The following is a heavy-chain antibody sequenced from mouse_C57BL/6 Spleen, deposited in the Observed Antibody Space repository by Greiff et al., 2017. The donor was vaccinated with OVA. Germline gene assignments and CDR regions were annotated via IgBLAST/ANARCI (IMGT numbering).Heavy chain of an antibody. CDR1: GFSLTSYG. CDR3: AKERDRSGYFDY. CDR2: IWGDGST. V-gene: IGHV2-3*01. J-gene: IGHJ2*01. Sequence: VQLQQSGPGLVAPSQSLSITCTVSGFSLTSYGVSWVRQPPGKGLEWLGVIWGDGSTNYHSALISRLSISKDNSKSQVFLKLNRLPTDYTTPYYCAKERDRSGYFDYWGQGTTLTVSS. D-gene: IGHD3-2*02.